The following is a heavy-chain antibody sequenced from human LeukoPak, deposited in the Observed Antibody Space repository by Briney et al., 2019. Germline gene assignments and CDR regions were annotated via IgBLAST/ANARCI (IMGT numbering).Heavy chain of an antibody. D-gene: IGHD1-26*01. Sequence: ASVKVSCKASGYTFTSYDINWVRQATGQGLEWMGWMNPNSGNTGYAQKFQGRVTITRNTSISTAYMELSSLRSEDTAVYYCARTNLVGATLDLDYWGQGTLVTVSS. V-gene: IGHV1-8*03. J-gene: IGHJ4*02. CDR1: GYTFTSYD. CDR3: ARTNLVGATLDLDY. CDR2: MNPNSGNT.